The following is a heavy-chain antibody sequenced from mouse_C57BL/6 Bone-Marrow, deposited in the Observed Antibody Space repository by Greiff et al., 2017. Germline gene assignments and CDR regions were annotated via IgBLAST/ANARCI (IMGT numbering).Heavy chain of an antibody. V-gene: IGHV1-59*01. CDR2: IDPSDSYT. D-gene: IGHD1-1*01. CDR3: ARNYGSPFDY. CDR1: GYTFTSYW. Sequence: QVQLQQSGAELVRPGTSVKLSCKASGYTFTSYWMHWVKQRPGQGLEWIGVIDPSDSYTNYNQKFKGKATLTVDTSSSTAYMQLSSLTSEDSAVYYCARNYGSPFDYWGQGTTLTVSS. J-gene: IGHJ2*01.